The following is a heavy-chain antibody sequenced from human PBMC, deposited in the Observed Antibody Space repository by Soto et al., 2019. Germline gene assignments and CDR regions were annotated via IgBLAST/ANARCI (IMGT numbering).Heavy chain of an antibody. CDR1: GGSISSYY. V-gene: IGHV4-59*01. J-gene: IGHJ5*02. CDR2: IYYSGTT. Sequence: SETLSLTCTVSGGSISSYYWSWIRQPPGKGLEWIGYIYYSGTTSYNPSLKSRVTISIGTSKNQLSLKLTSVTAADTAVYYCARENSRWFDPWGQGTLVTV. CDR3: ARENSRWFDP.